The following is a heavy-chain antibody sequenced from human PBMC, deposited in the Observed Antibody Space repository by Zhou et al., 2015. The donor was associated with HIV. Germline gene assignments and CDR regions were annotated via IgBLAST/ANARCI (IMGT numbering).Heavy chain of an antibody. Sequence: LVQSGTEVRKPGSSVKVSCKATGGTFSGSDISWVCQAPGQGLEWMGSITPMFETETYAEKFRARLTISVDKSTSAAYMELSSLTSEDAAVYFCARSSVNHDYAFDLWGQGTKVIVSS. CDR2: ITPMFETE. J-gene: IGHJ3*01. D-gene: IGHD3-22*01. CDR3: ARSSVNHDYAFDL. CDR1: GGTFSGSD. V-gene: IGHV1-69*06.